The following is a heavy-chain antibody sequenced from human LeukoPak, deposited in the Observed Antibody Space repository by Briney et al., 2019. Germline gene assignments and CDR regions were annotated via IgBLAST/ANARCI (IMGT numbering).Heavy chain of an antibody. D-gene: IGHD6-19*01. J-gene: IGHJ5*02. CDR1: GYTFTSYD. CDR3: ARDFRQWLSPGDWFDP. V-gene: IGHV1-8*01. Sequence: RASVKVSCKASGYTFTSYDINWVRQATGQGLEWMGWMNPNSGNTGYAQKFQGRVTMTRNTSISTAYMELSSLRSEDTAVYYCARDFRQWLSPGDWFDPWGQGTLVTVSS. CDR2: MNPNSGNT.